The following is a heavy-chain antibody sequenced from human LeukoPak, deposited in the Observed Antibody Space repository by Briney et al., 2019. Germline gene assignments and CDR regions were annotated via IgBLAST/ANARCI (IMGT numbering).Heavy chain of an antibody. J-gene: IGHJ5*02. Sequence: GSSVKVSCKASGGTFSSYAISWVRQAPGQGLEWMGGIIPIFGTANYAQKFQGRVMITADESTSTAYMELSSLRSEDTAVYYCARDNVHPKTYYDFWSGYTRGHNWFDPWGQGTLVTVSS. CDR3: ARDNVHPKTYYDFWSGYTRGHNWFDP. CDR2: IIPIFGTA. CDR1: GGTFSSYA. D-gene: IGHD3-3*01. V-gene: IGHV1-69*01.